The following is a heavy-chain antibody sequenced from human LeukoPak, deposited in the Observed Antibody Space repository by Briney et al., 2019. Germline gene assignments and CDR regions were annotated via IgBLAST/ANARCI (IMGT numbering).Heavy chain of an antibody. CDR1: GGSMTSYY. D-gene: IGHD2-21*01. V-gene: IGHV4-59*01. CDR3: ARGGFQSDY. Sequence: SETLSLTCTVSGGSMTSYYWSWIRQPPGKGLEWIGYIYYSGSTKYNPPLKSRVTISVDTSKNQFSLKLNSMTTADTAVYYCARGGFQSDYWGQGTLVTVSS. J-gene: IGHJ4*02. CDR2: IYYSGST.